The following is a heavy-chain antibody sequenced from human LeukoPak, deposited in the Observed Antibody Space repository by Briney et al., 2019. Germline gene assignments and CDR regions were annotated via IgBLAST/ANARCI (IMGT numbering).Heavy chain of an antibody. D-gene: IGHD4-11*01. Sequence: ASVKVSCKASGYTFTGYYMHWVRQAPGQGLEWKGWINPNSGGTNYAQKFQGRVTMTRDTSISTAYMELSRRRSDDTAVYYCARADHYSHYFDYWGQGTLVTVSS. J-gene: IGHJ4*02. CDR2: INPNSGGT. V-gene: IGHV1-2*02. CDR3: ARADHYSHYFDY. CDR1: GYTFTGYY.